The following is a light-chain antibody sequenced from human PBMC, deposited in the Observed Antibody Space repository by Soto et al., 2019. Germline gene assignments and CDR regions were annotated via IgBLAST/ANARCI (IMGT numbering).Light chain of an antibody. CDR2: AAS. V-gene: IGKV1-6*01. CDR1: QGIRDD. CDR3: LQDYDYPYN. Sequence: AIQMTQSPSSLSASVGDRVTITCRASQGIRDDLGWYQQKPGKAPKLLIYAASNLQSGVPSRFSGSGSGTDFTLIISSLQPKDFATYYCLQDYDYPYNFGQGTKLEIK. J-gene: IGKJ2*01.